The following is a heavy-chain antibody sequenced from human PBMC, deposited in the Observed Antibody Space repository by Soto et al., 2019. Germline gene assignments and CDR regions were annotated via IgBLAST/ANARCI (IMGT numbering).Heavy chain of an antibody. CDR2: ITPTLGTT. V-gene: IGHV1-69*13. J-gene: IGHJ4*02. CDR3: ARGSTTGATIEGFDY. D-gene: IGHD1-1*01. CDR1: GVTFSGCP. Sequence: SVNVSCKPSGVTFSGCPLSWVRQAPGQGLECMGGITPTLGTTNYAQHLQGRVTITADESTGTSFMELTSLTSADTAVYYCARGSTTGATIEGFDYWGQGTLVTVSS.